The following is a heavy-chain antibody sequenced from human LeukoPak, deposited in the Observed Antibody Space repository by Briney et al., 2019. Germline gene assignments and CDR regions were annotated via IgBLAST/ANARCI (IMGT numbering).Heavy chain of an antibody. CDR1: GYTFTSYY. V-gene: IGHV1-46*01. Sequence: ASVKVSCKASGYTFTSYYMHWVRQAPGQVLEWMGIINPSGGSTSYAQKFQGRVTMTRDTSTSTVYMELSSLRSEDTAVYYCARGARSWFRTLYYFDYWGQGTLVTVSS. J-gene: IGHJ4*02. CDR3: ARGARSWFRTLYYFDY. D-gene: IGHD6-13*01. CDR2: INPSGGST.